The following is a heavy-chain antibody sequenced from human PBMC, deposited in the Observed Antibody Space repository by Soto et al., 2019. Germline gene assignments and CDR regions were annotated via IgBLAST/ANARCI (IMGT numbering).Heavy chain of an antibody. D-gene: IGHD3-3*01. CDR1: GGSFSGYY. V-gene: IGHV4-34*01. CDR2: INHSGST. Sequence: QVQLQQWGAGLLKPSETLSLTCAVYGGSFSGYYWSWIRQPPGKGLEWIGEINHSGSTNYNPSHKSRVTLSVNTAKNQFSLEASAVTGADTGVDYWARARGESIKIFGVVIHNVFDPRGQGNLVTVSS. J-gene: IGHJ5*02. CDR3: ARARGESIKIFGVVIHNVFDP.